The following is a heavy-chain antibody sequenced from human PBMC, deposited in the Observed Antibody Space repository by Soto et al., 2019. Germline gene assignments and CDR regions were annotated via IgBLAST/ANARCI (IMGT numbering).Heavy chain of an antibody. V-gene: IGHV3-30*18. D-gene: IGHD2-2*01. CDR3: AKDGCSSTRRYAGFGYYYYYGMDV. Sequence: GGSLRLSCAASGFTFSSYGMHWVRQAPGKGLEWVAVISYDGSNKYYADSVKGRFTISRDNSKNTLYLQMNSLRAEDTAVYYCAKDGCSSTRRYAGFGYYYYYGMDVWGQGTTVTVSS. CDR2: ISYDGSNK. CDR1: GFTFSSYG. J-gene: IGHJ6*02.